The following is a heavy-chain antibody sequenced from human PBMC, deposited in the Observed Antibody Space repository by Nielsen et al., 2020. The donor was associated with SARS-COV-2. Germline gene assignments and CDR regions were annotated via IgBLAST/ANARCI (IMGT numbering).Heavy chain of an antibody. V-gene: IGHV1-2*02. CDR1: GYSFTDYF. D-gene: IGHD6-19*01. Sequence: ASVKVSCKASGYSFTDYFVHWIRQAPGQGLEWMGWINPKSGGTNSARTFQGRVTMTRDTSISTAYMELSRLRSDDTAVYYCAREPGIAVAANYYGMDVWGQGTTVTVSS. CDR2: INPKSGGT. J-gene: IGHJ6*02. CDR3: AREPGIAVAANYYGMDV.